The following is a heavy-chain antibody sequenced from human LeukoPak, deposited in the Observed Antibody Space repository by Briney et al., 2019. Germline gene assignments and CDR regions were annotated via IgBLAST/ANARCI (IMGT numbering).Heavy chain of an antibody. J-gene: IGHJ6*03. CDR2: IRYDGSNK. CDR3: ARNKYCSSTSCYYYYMDV. CDR1: GFTLISYG. D-gene: IGHD2-2*01. V-gene: IGHV3-30*02. Sequence: GGSLRLSCAASGFTLISYGMQWVRQAPGKGLEWVAFIRYDGSNKYYADSVKGRFTISRDNSKNTLYLQMKSLRAEDTAVYYCARNKYCSSTSCYYYYMDVWGKGTTVTVSS.